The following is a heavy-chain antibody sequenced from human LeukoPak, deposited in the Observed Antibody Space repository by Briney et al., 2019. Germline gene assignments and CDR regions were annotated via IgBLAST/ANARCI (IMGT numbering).Heavy chain of an antibody. CDR2: SDAHNGDT. CDR1: GYTIRGNY. CDR3: GRDLSSVTLYYFDY. Sequence: ASVKISCTASGYTIRGNYIYWLLQAPAQELEWMSWSDAHNGDTNYDPTLQSRVTMRGDTSMSTASMELSSLSATDAAVYYCGRDLSSVTLYYFDYWVQGTMVTVSS. V-gene: IGHV1-2*02. D-gene: IGHD4-11*01. J-gene: IGHJ4*02.